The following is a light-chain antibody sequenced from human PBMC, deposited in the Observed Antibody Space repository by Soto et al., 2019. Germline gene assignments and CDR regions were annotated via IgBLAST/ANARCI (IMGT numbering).Light chain of an antibody. CDR3: QQYGSSPLT. J-gene: IGKJ4*01. V-gene: IGKV3-20*01. Sequence: EIVLTQSPGTLSLSPGERATLSCRASQSVSSNYLAWYQQKPGQAPRLLIYGASSRATGIPDRFSGSGSGTDFTLTMSRLGPEDFTVYYCQQYGSSPLTFGGGTKVEIK. CDR2: GAS. CDR1: QSVSSNY.